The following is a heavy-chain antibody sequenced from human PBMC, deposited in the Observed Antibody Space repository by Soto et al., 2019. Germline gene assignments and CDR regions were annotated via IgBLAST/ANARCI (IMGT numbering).Heavy chain of an antibody. CDR3: ARDRGLWFGHYYGMDV. CDR1: GGSISSGDYY. V-gene: IGHV4-30-4*01. CDR2: IYYSGST. J-gene: IGHJ6*02. Sequence: PSETLSLTCTVSGGSISSGDYYWSWIRQPPGKGLEWIGYIYYSGSTYYNPSLKSRVTISVDTSKNQFSLKLSSVTAADTAVYYCARDRGLWFGHYYGMDVWGQGTTVTVSS. D-gene: IGHD3-10*01.